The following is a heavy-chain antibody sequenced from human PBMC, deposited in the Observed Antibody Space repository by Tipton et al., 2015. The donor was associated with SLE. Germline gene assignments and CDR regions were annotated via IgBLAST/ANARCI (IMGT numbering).Heavy chain of an antibody. CDR2: INHGGST. CDR1: GGSFSVYY. D-gene: IGHD3-22*01. V-gene: IGHV4-34*01. CDR3: ARVHAAGDYDSSGFSN. J-gene: IGHJ4*02. Sequence: LRLSCAVYGGSFSVYYWTWIRQPPGKGLEWIGEINHGGSTNYNPSLKSRVTISIDTSKNQFSLNLRSLTAADTAVYYCARVHAAGDYDSSGFSNWGQGTLVTVSS.